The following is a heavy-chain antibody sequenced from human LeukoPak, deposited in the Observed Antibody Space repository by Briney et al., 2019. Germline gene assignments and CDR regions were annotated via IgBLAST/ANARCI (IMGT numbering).Heavy chain of an antibody. Sequence: SVKVSCKASGYTFTSYDINWVRQATGQGLEWMGWMNPNSGNTGYAQKFQGRFTMTRNTSISTAYMELSSLRSEDTAVYYCARVLGSSWRRYFDWTVSAFDIWGQGTMVTVSS. CDR1: GYTFTSYD. D-gene: IGHD3-9*01. V-gene: IGHV1-8*01. J-gene: IGHJ3*02. CDR3: ARVLGSSWRRYFDWTVSAFDI. CDR2: MNPNSGNT.